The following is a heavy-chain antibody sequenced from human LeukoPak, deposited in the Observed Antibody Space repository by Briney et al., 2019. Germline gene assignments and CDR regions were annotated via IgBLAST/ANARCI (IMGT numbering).Heavy chain of an antibody. CDR2: ISGSGGST. D-gene: IGHD4-17*01. CDR1: GFTFSSYA. J-gene: IGHJ4*02. V-gene: IGHV3-23*01. Sequence: GGSLRLSCAASGFTFSSYAMSWVRQAPGKGLEWVSAISGSGGSTYYADSVKGRFTISRDNSKNTLYLQMNSLRAGDTAVYYCAKAGGTTVTTSRFDYWGQGTLVTVSS. CDR3: AKAGGTTVTTSRFDY.